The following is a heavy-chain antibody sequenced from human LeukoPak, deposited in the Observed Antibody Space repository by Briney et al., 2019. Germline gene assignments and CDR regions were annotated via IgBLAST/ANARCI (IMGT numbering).Heavy chain of an antibody. CDR1: GGSISSGDYY. CDR2: IYYSGST. CDR3: ARDFSSGSYYGYFDY. V-gene: IGHV4-30-4*01. D-gene: IGHD3-10*01. J-gene: IGHJ4*02. Sequence: SQTLSLTCTVSGGSISSGDYYWSWIRQPPGKGLEWIGYIYYSGSTYYNPSLKSRVTISVDTSKNQFSLKLSSVTAADTAVYYCARDFSSGSYYGYFDYWGQGTLVTVSS.